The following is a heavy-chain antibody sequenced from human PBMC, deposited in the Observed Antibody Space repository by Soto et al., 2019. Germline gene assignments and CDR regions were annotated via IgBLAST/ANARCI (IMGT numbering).Heavy chain of an antibody. CDR2: INAGNGNT. D-gene: IGHD6-13*01. V-gene: IGHV1-3*01. J-gene: IGHJ4*02. Sequence: ASVKVSCKASGYTFTSYSMHWVRQAPGQRLEWMGWINAGNGNTKYSQKFQGRVTITRDTSASTAYMELSSLRSEDTAVYYCAREAGYSSSWYPGYWCQGTLVPVSS. CDR3: AREAGYSSSWYPGY. CDR1: GYTFTSYS.